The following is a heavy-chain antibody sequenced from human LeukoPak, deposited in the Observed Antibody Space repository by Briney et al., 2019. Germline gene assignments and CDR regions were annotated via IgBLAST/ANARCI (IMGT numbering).Heavy chain of an antibody. D-gene: IGHD6-13*01. CDR2: IWYDGSNK. Sequence: GGSLRLSCAASGFTFSSYGMHWVRQAPGKGLEWVAVIWYDGSNKYYADSVKGRFTISRDNSKNTLYLQMNSLRAEDTAVYYCARIAAAGPLVGAFGIWGQGTMVTVSS. J-gene: IGHJ3*02. CDR3: ARIAAAGPLVGAFGI. V-gene: IGHV3-33*01. CDR1: GFTFSSYG.